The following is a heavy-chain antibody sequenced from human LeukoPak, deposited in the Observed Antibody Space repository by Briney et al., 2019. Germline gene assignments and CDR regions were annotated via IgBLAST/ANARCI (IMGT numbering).Heavy chain of an antibody. J-gene: IGHJ4*02. Sequence: GGSLRLSCAASGFTFSSYWMNWVRQAAGKGLVWVSRIASDGSSTTYADSVKGRFSISRDNAKNTLYLQMNSLRVEDTAVYYCARGRPHGNDYWGQGTLVTVSS. CDR1: GFTFSSYW. CDR3: ARGRPHGNDY. CDR2: IASDGSST. D-gene: IGHD4-23*01. V-gene: IGHV3-74*01.